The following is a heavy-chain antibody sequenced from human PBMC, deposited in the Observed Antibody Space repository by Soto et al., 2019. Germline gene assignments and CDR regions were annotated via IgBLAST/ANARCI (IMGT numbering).Heavy chain of an antibody. CDR3: ARGFSGSSRYGMDV. J-gene: IGHJ6*02. V-gene: IGHV3-48*02. CDR2: ISSSSSTI. D-gene: IGHD1-26*01. CDR1: GFTFRSYS. Sequence: GGSLRLSCAASGFTFRSYSMNWVRQAPGKGLEWVSYISSSSSTIYYADSVKGRFTIARDNAKNSLYLQMNSLRDEDTAVYYCARGFSGSSRYGMDVWGQGTTVTVSS.